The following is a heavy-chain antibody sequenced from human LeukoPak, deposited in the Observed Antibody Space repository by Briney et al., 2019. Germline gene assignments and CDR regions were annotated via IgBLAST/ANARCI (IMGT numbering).Heavy chain of an antibody. CDR1: GYTFTDYY. CDR2: INPNSGGT. Sequence: GASVKVSCKASGYTFTDYYIYWVRQAPGQGLEWMGWINPNSGGTNYAQKFQGRVTMTSDTSISTAYMELSSLRSDDTAVYYCARDRLPHYTAWIDYWGQGTLVTVSS. V-gene: IGHV1-2*02. J-gene: IGHJ4*02. CDR3: ARDRLPHYTAWIDY. D-gene: IGHD5-18*01.